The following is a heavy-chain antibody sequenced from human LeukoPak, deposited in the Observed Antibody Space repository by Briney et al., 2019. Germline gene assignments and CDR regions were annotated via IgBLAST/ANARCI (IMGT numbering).Heavy chain of an antibody. CDR1: GYTFTSYY. Sequence: ASVKVSCKASGYTFTSYYMHWVRQAPGQGLEWMGIINPSGGSTSYAQKFQGRVTMTRDMSTSTVYMELSSLRSEDTAVYYCARVAGEHDAFDIWGQGTMVTVSS. CDR3: ARVAGEHDAFDI. V-gene: IGHV1-46*01. J-gene: IGHJ3*02. CDR2: INPSGGST. D-gene: IGHD1/OR15-1a*01.